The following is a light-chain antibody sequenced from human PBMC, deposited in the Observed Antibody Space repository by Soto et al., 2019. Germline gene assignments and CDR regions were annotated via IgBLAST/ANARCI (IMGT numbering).Light chain of an antibody. V-gene: IGLV2-14*01. J-gene: IGLJ1*01. Sequence: QSMLTQPASVSGSPGQSITISCTGTSSDVGAYNYVSWYQHHPGKVPKLLIYEVTNRPSGVSDRFSGSKSGNTASPTISGLQAEDEADYYCSSKRDSSTLFVFGTGTKVTVL. CDR1: SSDVGAYNY. CDR3: SSKRDSSTLFV. CDR2: EVT.